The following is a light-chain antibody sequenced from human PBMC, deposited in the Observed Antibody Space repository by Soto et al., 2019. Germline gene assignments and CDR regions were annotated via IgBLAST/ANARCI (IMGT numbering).Light chain of an antibody. CDR1: SGQRNYA. Sequence: QSVLTQSPSASASLGASVKLTCTLSSGQRNYAIAWHQQQPEKGPRYLMKVNSDGSHTKGDGIPDRFSGSSSGAERYLTISSLQSEDEADYYCQTWGTGFHVVFGGGTKVTVL. J-gene: IGLJ2*01. CDR2: VNSDGSH. CDR3: QTWGTGFHVV. V-gene: IGLV4-69*01.